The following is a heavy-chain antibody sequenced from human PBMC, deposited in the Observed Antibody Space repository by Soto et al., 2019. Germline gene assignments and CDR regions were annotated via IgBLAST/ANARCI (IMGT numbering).Heavy chain of an antibody. Sequence: ESGGGLVQPGGSLRLSCAASGLIFRNYWMSWVRQAPGKGLEWVANINQDGREKNYVDSVKGRFTISRDNAENSLYLHMNSLRAEDTAMYYCASSRSCSGGSCYSSIDYWGQGTLVTVSS. CDR2: INQDGREK. V-gene: IGHV3-7*01. CDR3: ASSRSCSGGSCYSSIDY. CDR1: GLIFRNYW. J-gene: IGHJ4*02. D-gene: IGHD2-15*01.